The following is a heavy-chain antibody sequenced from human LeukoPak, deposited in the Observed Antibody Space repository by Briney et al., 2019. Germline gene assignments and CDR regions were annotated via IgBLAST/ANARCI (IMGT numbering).Heavy chain of an antibody. CDR1: GYTFTSYY. J-gene: IGHJ4*02. V-gene: IGHV1-46*01. Sequence: ASVKVSCKASGYTFTSYYMHWVRQAPGQGLEWMGIINPSGGSTSYAQKFQGRVTMTRDTSTSTVYMELSSLRSEDTAVYYCARGSPTYYYDSRGYYFTFDYWGQGTLVTVSS. CDR3: ARGSPTYYYDSRGYYFTFDY. D-gene: IGHD3-22*01. CDR2: INPSGGST.